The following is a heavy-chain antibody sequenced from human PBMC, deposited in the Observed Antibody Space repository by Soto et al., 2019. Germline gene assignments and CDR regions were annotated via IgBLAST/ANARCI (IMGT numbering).Heavy chain of an antibody. CDR3: ARHRYSYGTYYFDY. D-gene: IGHD5-18*01. J-gene: IGHJ4*02. Sequence: SETLSLTCTVSGGSISNYYWSWIRQPPGKGLEWIGYIYYSGSTSYNPSLQSRVTISVDTSKSQFSQNLSSVTAADTAVYYCARHRYSYGTYYFDYWGQGILVTVSS. V-gene: IGHV4-59*08. CDR1: GGSISNYY. CDR2: IYYSGST.